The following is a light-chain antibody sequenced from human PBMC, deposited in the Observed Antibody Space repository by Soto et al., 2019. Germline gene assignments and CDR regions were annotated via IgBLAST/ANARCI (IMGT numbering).Light chain of an antibody. Sequence: QSALTQPASVSGSPGQSITISCTGTSSDVGGYNYVSWYQQHPGKAPKRMIYDVSNQPSEVSNRFSGYKSGNTASLTISGLRAEDEADYYCCSYTSSSTLWVFGGGTKVTVL. J-gene: IGLJ3*02. V-gene: IGLV2-14*01. CDR3: CSYTSSSTLWV. CDR1: SSDVGGYNY. CDR2: DVS.